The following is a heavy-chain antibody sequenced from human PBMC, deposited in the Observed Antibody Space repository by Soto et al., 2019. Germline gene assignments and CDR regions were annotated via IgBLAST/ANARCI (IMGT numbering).Heavy chain of an antibody. D-gene: IGHD2-2*01. CDR3: ARDIVVVPAAPHALDI. CDR1: GYTFTSYG. Sequence: ASVKVSCKASGYTFTSYGISWVRQAPGQGLEWMGWISAYNGNTNYAQKLQGRVTMTTDTSTSTAYMELRSLRSDDTAVYYCARDIVVVPAAPHALDIWGQGTRVTVSS. J-gene: IGHJ3*02. V-gene: IGHV1-18*01. CDR2: ISAYNGNT.